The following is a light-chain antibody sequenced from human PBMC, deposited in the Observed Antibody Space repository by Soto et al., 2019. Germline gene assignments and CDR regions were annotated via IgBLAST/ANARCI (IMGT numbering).Light chain of an antibody. CDR3: QQRSNWPPLFT. CDR1: QSVSSN. J-gene: IGKJ3*01. V-gene: IGKV3-11*01. Sequence: EIVITQSPPAVCVSPGERVNIFCRASQSVSSNLAWYQQKPGQAPRLLIYDASNRATGIPARFSGSGSGTDFTLTISSLEPEDFAVYYCQQRSNWPPLFTFGPGTKVDI. CDR2: DAS.